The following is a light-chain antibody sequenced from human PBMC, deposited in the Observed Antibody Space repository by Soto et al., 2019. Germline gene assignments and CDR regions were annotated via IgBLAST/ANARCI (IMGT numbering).Light chain of an antibody. CDR3: CSYAGSSTYV. J-gene: IGLJ1*01. V-gene: IGLV2-23*01. CDR2: EGS. CDR1: SSDVGNYDL. Sequence: LAQPASVSGSPGQSITISCTGTSSDVGNYDLVSWYQQLPGKAPKFILYEGSKRPSGVSNRFSGSKSGNTASLTISGLQAEDEADYYCCSYAGSSTYVFGTGTKVTVL.